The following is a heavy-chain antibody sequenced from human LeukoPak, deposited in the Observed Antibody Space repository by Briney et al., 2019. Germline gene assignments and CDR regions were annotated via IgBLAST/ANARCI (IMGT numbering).Heavy chain of an antibody. CDR1: GGAFNGYA. CDR3: ATELRWKDH. V-gene: IGHV1-8*02. D-gene: IGHD4-23*01. Sequence: ASVKVSCKASGGAFNGYAINWVRQAPRQGLEWMGYMKPNSGNTGYAQKFQGRVTMTRDTSISTAYMELSSLTSEDTAVYYCATELRWKDHWGQGTLVTVSS. CDR2: MKPNSGNT. J-gene: IGHJ4*02.